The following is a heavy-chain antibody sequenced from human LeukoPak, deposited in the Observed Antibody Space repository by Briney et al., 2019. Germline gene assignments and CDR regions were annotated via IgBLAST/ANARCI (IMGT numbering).Heavy chain of an antibody. D-gene: IGHD2-15*01. Sequence: SETLSLTCTVSGNSFGDYYWSWLRQPAGKGLEWIGRIYTSGSTTYNPSLKSRVTISVDTSNNQVSLRLTSVTAADTAVYYCARGEVVVVAATSPNYYYYYYMDVWGKGTTVTISS. CDR3: ARGEVVVVAATSPNYYYYYYMDV. V-gene: IGHV4-4*07. J-gene: IGHJ6*03. CDR2: IYTSGST. CDR1: GNSFGDYY.